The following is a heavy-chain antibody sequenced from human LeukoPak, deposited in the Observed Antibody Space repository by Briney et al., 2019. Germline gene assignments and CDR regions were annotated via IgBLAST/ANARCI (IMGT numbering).Heavy chain of an antibody. CDR2: ISAYNGNT. Sequence: GASVKVSCKASGYTFTSCGISWVRQAPGQGLEWMGWISAYNGNTNYAQKLQGRVTMTTDTSTSTAYMELRSLRSDDTAVYYCARDLKRGYSSGRYSWGTGSSNDYWGQGTLVTVSS. D-gene: IGHD6-19*01. CDR3: ARDLKRGYSSGRYSWGTGSSNDY. V-gene: IGHV1-18*01. CDR1: GYTFTSCG. J-gene: IGHJ4*02.